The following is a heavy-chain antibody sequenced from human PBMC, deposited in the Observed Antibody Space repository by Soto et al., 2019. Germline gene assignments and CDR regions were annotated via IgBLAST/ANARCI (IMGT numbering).Heavy chain of an antibody. V-gene: IGHV3-30-3*01. CDR2: ISFDGSNK. CDR1: GFTFTSCA. Sequence: GGSLRLSCAASGFTFTSCAMHWVRQAPGKGLEWVAVISFDGSNKYYADSVKGRFTISRDNSKNTLYLQMNSLRAEDTAVYYCARDRSPYYYDSRGYYGLDYWGQGTLVTVSS. CDR3: ARDRSPYYYDSRGYYGLDY. J-gene: IGHJ4*02. D-gene: IGHD3-22*01.